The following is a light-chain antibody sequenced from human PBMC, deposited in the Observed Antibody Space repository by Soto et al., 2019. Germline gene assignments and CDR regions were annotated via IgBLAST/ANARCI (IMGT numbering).Light chain of an antibody. CDR1: QSVSSSY. CDR2: SAS. Sequence: EIVLTQSPGTLSLSPGERATLSCRASQSVSSSYLAWYQQKPGQAPRPLIYSASRRTIGIPDRFSVSGSGTEFTLTISSLEPEDFAVYYCQQYGSSQWTFGQGTKVDIK. J-gene: IGKJ1*01. CDR3: QQYGSSQWT. V-gene: IGKV3-20*01.